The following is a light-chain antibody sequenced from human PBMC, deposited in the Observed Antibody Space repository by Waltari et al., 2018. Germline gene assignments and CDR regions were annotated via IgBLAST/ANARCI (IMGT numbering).Light chain of an antibody. V-gene: IGLV2-14*01. J-gene: IGLJ1*01. CDR1: DSDVGAYDF. CDR2: EVS. Sequence: QSALTQPASVSGSPGQSITISCSGTDSDVGAYDFVPWYQQHPGKAPHLIIYEVSNRPSGISNRFSASKSGNTASLIISGLQAEDEADYYCSSYTTSSAPGVFGTGTRVTVL. CDR3: SSYTTSSAPGV.